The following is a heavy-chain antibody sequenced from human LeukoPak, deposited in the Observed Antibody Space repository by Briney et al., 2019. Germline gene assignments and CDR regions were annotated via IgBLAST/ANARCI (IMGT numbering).Heavy chain of an antibody. CDR2: IYSSGST. CDR1: GGAIIPFY. J-gene: IGHJ5*02. Sequence: SETLSLTCSASGGAIIPFYWNWIRQPAGQGLEWIGRIYSSGSTKYNPSLKSRVTMSVDTSKNQCSLKLSSVTAGDTAVYYCAKDYYESSEGWFDPWGQGTLVTVSS. V-gene: IGHV4-4*07. D-gene: IGHD3-22*01. CDR3: AKDYYESSEGWFDP.